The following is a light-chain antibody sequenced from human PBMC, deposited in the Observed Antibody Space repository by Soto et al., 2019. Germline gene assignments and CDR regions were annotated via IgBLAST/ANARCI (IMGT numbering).Light chain of an antibody. J-gene: IGKJ5*01. Sequence: EIVLTQSPATLSLSPGERATLSCRASQSVGSYLAWYQRKPGQAPRLLIYDASNRATDIPARFSGSGSGTDFTLTISSLEPEDFAVYYCQQRSNWPITFGQGTRLEIK. CDR1: QSVGSY. CDR3: QQRSNWPIT. V-gene: IGKV3-11*01. CDR2: DAS.